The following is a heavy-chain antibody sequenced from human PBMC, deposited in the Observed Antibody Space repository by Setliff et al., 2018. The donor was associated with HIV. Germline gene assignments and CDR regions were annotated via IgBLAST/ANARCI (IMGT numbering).Heavy chain of an antibody. CDR3: ATDGSVVVVAGSGFDP. D-gene: IGHD2-15*01. CDR1: GFTFSNYA. V-gene: IGHV3-23*01. Sequence: GGSLRLSCAASGFTFSNYAMTWVRQAPGKGLEWVSVITSSGDNTYYADFVKGRFTISRDNSKNTVYLQMNSLRVDDTAVYYCATDGSVVVVAGSGFDPWGQGTLVTVSS. J-gene: IGHJ5*02. CDR2: ITSSGDNT.